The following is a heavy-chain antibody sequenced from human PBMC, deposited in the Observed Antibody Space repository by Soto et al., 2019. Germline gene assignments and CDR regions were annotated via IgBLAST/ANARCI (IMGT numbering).Heavy chain of an antibody. Sequence: EVQLVESGGGLIQPGGSLRLSCAASGFTVSSNYMSWVRQAPGKGLEWVSVIYSGGSTYYADSVKGRFTISRDNSKNTLYLQMNSLRAEDTAVYYCARSEITMVRGVLVSYFDYWGQGTLVTVSS. V-gene: IGHV3-53*01. CDR2: IYSGGST. D-gene: IGHD3-10*01. J-gene: IGHJ4*02. CDR3: ARSEITMVRGVLVSYFDY. CDR1: GFTVSSNY.